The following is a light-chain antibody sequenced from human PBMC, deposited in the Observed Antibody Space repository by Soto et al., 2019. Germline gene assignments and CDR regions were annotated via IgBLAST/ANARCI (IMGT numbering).Light chain of an antibody. CDR2: DAS. J-gene: IGKJ4*01. V-gene: IGKV1-33*01. CDR1: QDISNY. Sequence: DIQMTQSPSSLSASVGDRDTITCQASQDISNYLNWYQQKPAKAPKLLIYDASNLETGVPSRFSGSGSGTDFTFTISSLQPEDIATYYCQQYDNLPLTFGGGTKVEIK. CDR3: QQYDNLPLT.